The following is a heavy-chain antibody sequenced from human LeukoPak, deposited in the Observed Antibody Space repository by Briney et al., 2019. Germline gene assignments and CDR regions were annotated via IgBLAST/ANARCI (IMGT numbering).Heavy chain of an antibody. D-gene: IGHD2-2*01. V-gene: IGHV1-2*02. CDR2: INPNSGGT. CDR1: GYTFTGYY. J-gene: IGHJ4*02. CDR3: ARTYCSSTSCYYSPYYFDY. Sequence: ASVKVSCKASGYTFTGYYMHWVRQAPGQGLEWMGWINPNSGGTNYAQKFQGRVTMTRDTSLSTAYMELSRLRSDDTAVYYCARTYCSSTSCYYSPYYFDYWGQGTLVTVSS.